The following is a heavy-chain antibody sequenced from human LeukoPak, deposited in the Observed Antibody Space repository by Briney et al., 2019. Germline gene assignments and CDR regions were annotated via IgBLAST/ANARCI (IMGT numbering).Heavy chain of an antibody. D-gene: IGHD2-21*02. CDR1: GGTFSSYA. Sequence: ASVKVSCKASGGTFSSYAISWVRQAPGQGLEWMGGIIPIFGTANYAQKFQGRVTITADESTSTAYMELSSLRSEDTAVYHCARGTYCGGDCYWYGYWGQGTLVTVSS. J-gene: IGHJ4*02. CDR3: ARGTYCGGDCYWYGY. V-gene: IGHV1-69*13. CDR2: IIPIFGTA.